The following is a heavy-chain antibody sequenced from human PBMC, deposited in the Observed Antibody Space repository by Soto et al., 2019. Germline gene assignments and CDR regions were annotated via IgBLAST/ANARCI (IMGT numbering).Heavy chain of an antibody. Sequence: GGSLSLSCAASGFTFSSYSMNWVRQAPGKGLEWVSYISSSSSTIYYADSVKGRFTISRDNAKNSLYLQMNSLRDEDTAVYYCARDGRKVAGNRPHAFDIWGQGTMVTVSS. V-gene: IGHV3-48*02. J-gene: IGHJ3*02. CDR1: GFTFSSYS. CDR2: ISSSSSTI. D-gene: IGHD6-19*01. CDR3: ARDGRKVAGNRPHAFDI.